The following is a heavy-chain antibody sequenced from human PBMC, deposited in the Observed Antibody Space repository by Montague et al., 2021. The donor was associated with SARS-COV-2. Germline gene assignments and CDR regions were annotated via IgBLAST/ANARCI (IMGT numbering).Heavy chain of an antibody. CDR1: GGSITSAY. CDR3: ARGLENYGSGSHHFDP. J-gene: IGHJ5*02. CDR2: IYHSGST. V-gene: IGHV4-59*01. D-gene: IGHD3-10*01. Sequence: SETLSLTCAVSGGSITSAYWNWIRLPPGHGREYIGYIYHSGSTTYNPSLKSRVSISVDTSKNQFSLKLRSVTAADTAVYYCARGLENYGSGSHHFDPWGQGTLVTVSS.